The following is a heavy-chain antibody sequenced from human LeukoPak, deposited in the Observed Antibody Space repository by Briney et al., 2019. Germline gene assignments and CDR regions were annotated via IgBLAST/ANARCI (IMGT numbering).Heavy chain of an antibody. V-gene: IGHV3-23*01. CDR1: GFPFSTHS. CDR3: VKDLTVTTTFGAFDI. CDR2: ISGSGGST. J-gene: IGHJ3*02. Sequence: GGSLRLSCAASGFPFSTHSLNWVRQAPGKGLEWVSAISGSGGSTYYADSVKGRFTISRDNSKNTLYLQMNSLRAEDTAVYYCVKDLTVTTTFGAFDIWGQGTMVTVSS. D-gene: IGHD4-17*01.